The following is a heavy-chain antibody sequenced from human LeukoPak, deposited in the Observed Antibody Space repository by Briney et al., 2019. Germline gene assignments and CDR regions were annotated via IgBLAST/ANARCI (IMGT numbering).Heavy chain of an antibody. CDR2: IIAGGYTT. V-gene: IGHV3-48*04. CDR1: GFTFSNYG. Sequence: AGGSLRLSCAASGFTFSNYGMSWVRQAPGKGLEWVSSIIAGGYTTFYADSVKGRFTISRDNAKNSLYLQMNSLRAEDTAVYYCARDLGDNWNYLDYWGQGTLVTVSS. D-gene: IGHD1-20*01. J-gene: IGHJ4*02. CDR3: ARDLGDNWNYLDY.